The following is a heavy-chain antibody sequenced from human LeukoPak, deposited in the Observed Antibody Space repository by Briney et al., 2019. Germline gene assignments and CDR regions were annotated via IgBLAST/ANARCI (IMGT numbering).Heavy chain of an antibody. CDR1: GGTFSSYA. D-gene: IGHD3-9*01. V-gene: IGHV1-69*05. CDR2: IIPIFGTA. Sequence: SVKVSCKASGGTFSSYAISWVRQAPGQGLEWMGRIIPIFGTANYAQKVQGRVTITTDESTSTAYMELSSLRSEDTAVYYCASTSSDWLSYYYYYYMDVWGKGTTVTVSS. CDR3: ASTSSDWLSYYYYYYMDV. J-gene: IGHJ6*03.